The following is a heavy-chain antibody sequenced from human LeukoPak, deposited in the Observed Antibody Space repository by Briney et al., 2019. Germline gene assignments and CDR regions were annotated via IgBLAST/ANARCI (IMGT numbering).Heavy chain of an antibody. CDR3: ARATSGIRDGYNWHFDY. J-gene: IGHJ4*02. Sequence: TGGSLRLSCAASGFTFSSYTMNWVRQAPGKGLEWVSSITSSSIYIYYADSVKGRFTISRDNAKNSLYLQMNSLRAEDTAIYYCARATSGIRDGYNWHFDYWGQGTLVTVSS. CDR1: GFTFSSYT. D-gene: IGHD5-24*01. CDR2: ITSSSIYI. V-gene: IGHV3-21*01.